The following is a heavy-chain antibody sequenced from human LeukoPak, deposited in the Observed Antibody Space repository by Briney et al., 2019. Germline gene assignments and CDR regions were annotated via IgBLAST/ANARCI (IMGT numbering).Heavy chain of an antibody. CDR3: AKGGWLDN. D-gene: IGHD6-19*01. Sequence: GGSLRLSCAASGFTLSTYIMSWVRQAPGKGLEWVSLISPGGGSTHFADSVKGRFTISRDDSANTLYLQMNSLRADDTAVYYCAKGGWLDNWGQGTPVTVSS. CDR2: ISPGGGST. J-gene: IGHJ4*02. CDR1: GFTLSTYI. V-gene: IGHV3-23*01.